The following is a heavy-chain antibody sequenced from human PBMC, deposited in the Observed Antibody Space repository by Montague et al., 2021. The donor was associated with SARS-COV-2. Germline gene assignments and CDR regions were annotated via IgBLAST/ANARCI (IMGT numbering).Heavy chain of an antibody. V-gene: IGHV4-61*01. D-gene: IGHD3-3*01. CDR2: IHNTGNT. Sequence: SETLSLTCTVSRDSVSSGSYYWSWIRQPPGKGLEWIAYIHNTGNTKYNPSLSGRVTISIDTSKNQFSLKMSSVTAAATAVYSCARAWRPLIHEGFGWFDPWGQGTLVTVSS. J-gene: IGHJ5*02. CDR1: RDSVSSGSYY. CDR3: ARAWRPLIHEGFGWFDP.